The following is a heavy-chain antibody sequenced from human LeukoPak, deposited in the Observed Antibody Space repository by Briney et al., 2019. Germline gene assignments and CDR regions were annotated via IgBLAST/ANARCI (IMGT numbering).Heavy chain of an antibody. V-gene: IGHV1-69*05. Sequence: GASVKVSCKASGGTFSSYAISWVRQAPGQGLEWMGGIIPIFGAANYAQKFQGRVTITTDESTSTAYMELSGLRSEDTAVYYCARDVYCSSTSCYSGGWFDPWGQGTLVTVSS. CDR3: ARDVYCSSTSCYSGGWFDP. D-gene: IGHD2-2*01. CDR1: GGTFSSYA. J-gene: IGHJ5*02. CDR2: IIPIFGAA.